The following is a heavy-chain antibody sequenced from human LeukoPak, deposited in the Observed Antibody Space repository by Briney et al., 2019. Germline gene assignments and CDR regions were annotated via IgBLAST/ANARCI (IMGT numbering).Heavy chain of an antibody. CDR3: AKDDNIVVVPAAPHFDY. V-gene: IGHV3-48*01. CDR2: ISSSSSTI. Sequence: QAGGSLRLSCAASGFTFSSYSMNWVRQAPGKGLEWVSYISSSSSTIYYADSVKGRFTISRDNAKNSLYLQMNSLRAEDTAVYYCAKDDNIVVVPAAPHFDYWGQGTLVTVSS. CDR1: GFTFSSYS. D-gene: IGHD2-2*01. J-gene: IGHJ4*02.